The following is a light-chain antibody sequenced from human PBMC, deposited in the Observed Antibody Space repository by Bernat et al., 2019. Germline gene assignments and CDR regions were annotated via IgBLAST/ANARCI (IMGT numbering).Light chain of an antibody. CDR1: SSDVGSYNR. V-gene: IGLV2-18*02. CDR2: EVN. Sequence: QSALTQPPSVSGSPGQSVTISCIGTSSDVGSYNRVSWYQQPPGTAPKLMIYEVNTRPSGVPDRFYGSKSGNTASLTISGLQAEDEADYYCCSFTTTTTWVFGGGTKLTVL. J-gene: IGLJ3*02. CDR3: CSFTTTTTWV.